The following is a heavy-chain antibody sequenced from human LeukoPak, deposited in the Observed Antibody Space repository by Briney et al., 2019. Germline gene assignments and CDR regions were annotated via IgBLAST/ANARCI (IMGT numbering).Heavy chain of an antibody. V-gene: IGHV3-30*02. CDR1: GFDFKNYG. CDR2: IRYDGSPK. CDR3: AKDDDRHWGSSCQDY. J-gene: IGHJ4*02. Sequence: PGESLRLSCAASGFDFKNYGMHWVRQAPGKGLEGVAFIRYDGSPKYYADYVRGRFTISRDNSKNMLYLQMNSLETEDTAVYYCAKDDDRHWGSSCQDYWGQGTLVTVSS. D-gene: IGHD2-2*01.